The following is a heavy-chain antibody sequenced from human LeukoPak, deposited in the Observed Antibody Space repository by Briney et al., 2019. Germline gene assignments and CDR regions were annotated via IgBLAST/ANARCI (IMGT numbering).Heavy chain of an antibody. CDR2: IYYSGST. CDR3: ARGNYKYYYYMDV. V-gene: IGHV4-59*01. CDR1: GGSISSYY. D-gene: IGHD1-7*01. J-gene: IGHJ6*03. Sequence: ETLSLTCAVSGGSISSYYWSWIRQPPGKGLEWIGYIYYSGSTNYNPSLKSRVTISVDTSKNQFSLKLSSVTAADTAVYYCARGNYKYYYYMDVWGKGTTVTVSS.